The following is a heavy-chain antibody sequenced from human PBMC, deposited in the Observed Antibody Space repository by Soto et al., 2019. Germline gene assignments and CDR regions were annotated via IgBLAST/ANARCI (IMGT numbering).Heavy chain of an antibody. CDR3: ARSYYGSGSYYNWFDY. Sequence: QVQLQQWGAGLLKPSETLSLTCAVYGGSFSGYYWSWIRQPPGKGLEWIGEINHSGSTNYNPSLKRRVTISVDAYENQFSMKLSSVTAADTAVYYCARSYYGSGSYYNWFDYWGQGTLVTV. D-gene: IGHD3-10*01. V-gene: IGHV4-34*01. CDR2: INHSGST. J-gene: IGHJ4*02. CDR1: GGSFSGYY.